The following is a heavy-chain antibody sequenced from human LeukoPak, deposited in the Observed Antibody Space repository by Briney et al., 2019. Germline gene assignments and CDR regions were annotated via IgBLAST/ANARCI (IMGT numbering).Heavy chain of an antibody. CDR2: SNHSGST. CDR3: ARYSYGGILDYYYYMDV. J-gene: IGHJ6*03. V-gene: IGHV4-34*01. D-gene: IGHD5-18*01. Sequence: PSETLSLTCAVYGGSFSGYYWSWIRQPPGKGLEWIGESNHSGSTNYNLSLKSRVTISVDTSKNQFSLKLSSVTAADTAVYYCARYSYGGILDYYYYMDVWGKGTTVTISS. CDR1: GGSFSGYY.